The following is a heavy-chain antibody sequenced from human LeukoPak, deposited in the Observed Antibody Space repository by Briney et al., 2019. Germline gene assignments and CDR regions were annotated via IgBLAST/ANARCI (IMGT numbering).Heavy chain of an antibody. CDR2: IIPIFGTA. CDR1: GGTFSSYA. J-gene: IGHJ4*02. D-gene: IGHD1-26*01. Sequence: GASVMVSCKASGGTFSSYAISWVRQAPGQGLEWMGGIIPIFGTANYAQKFQGRVTITADESTSTAYMELSSLRSEDTAVYYCARVRELLHFDYWGQGTLVTVSS. CDR3: ARVRELLHFDY. V-gene: IGHV1-69*13.